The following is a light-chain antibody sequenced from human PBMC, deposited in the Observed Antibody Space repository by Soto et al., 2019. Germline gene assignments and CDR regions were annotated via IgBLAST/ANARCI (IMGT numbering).Light chain of an antibody. CDR1: QTVSSSY. CDR3: QQRSNWQGAT. J-gene: IGKJ4*01. Sequence: EIVLTQSPGTLSLSPGERATLSCRASQTVSSSYLAWYRQKPGQAPRLLIYVASSRATGIPDRFSGSGSGTDFTLTISRLDPEDFAVYYCQQRSNWQGATFGGGTKVEIK. V-gene: IGKV3D-20*02. CDR2: VAS.